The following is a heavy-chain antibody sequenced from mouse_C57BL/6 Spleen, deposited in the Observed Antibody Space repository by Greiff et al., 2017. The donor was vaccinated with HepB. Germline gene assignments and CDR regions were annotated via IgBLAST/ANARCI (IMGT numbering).Heavy chain of an antibody. CDR2: ISDGGSYT. D-gene: IGHD1-1*01. Sequence: EVQLVESGGGLVKPGGSLKLSCAASGFTFSSYAMSWVRQTPEKRLEWVATISDGGSYTYYPDNVKGRFTISRDNAKNNLYLQMSHLKSEDTAMYYCARDGAYYYGSRKQRCYFDVWGTGTTGTVSS. V-gene: IGHV5-4*01. CDR3: ARDGAYYYGSRKQRCYFDV. J-gene: IGHJ1*03. CDR1: GFTFSSYA.